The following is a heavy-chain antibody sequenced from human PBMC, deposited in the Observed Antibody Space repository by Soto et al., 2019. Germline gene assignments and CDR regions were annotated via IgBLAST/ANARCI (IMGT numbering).Heavy chain of an antibody. Sequence: SGGSLRLSCAASGFTFSTYALSWVRQAPGKGLEWVSAISANGQGIYYADSVRGRFTISRDNSKNTIFLHMDSLRAEDTAVYYCAKDRNYPRDQFHYWGQGTLGTVS. CDR3: AKDRNYPRDQFHY. V-gene: IGHV3-23*01. J-gene: IGHJ4*02. CDR1: GFTFSTYA. CDR2: ISANGQGI. D-gene: IGHD1-7*01.